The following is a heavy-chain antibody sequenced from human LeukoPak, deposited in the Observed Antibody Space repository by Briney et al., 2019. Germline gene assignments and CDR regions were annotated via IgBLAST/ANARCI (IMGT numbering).Heavy chain of an antibody. D-gene: IGHD2-15*01. CDR3: ASVVGVVVAAKFDY. V-gene: IGHV3-21*01. Sequence: PGGSLRLSCAASGFTFSSYSMNWVRQAPGKGLEWVSSISSSSYIYYADSVKGRFTISRDNAKNSLYLQMNSLRAEDTAVYYCASVVGVVVAAKFDYWGQGTLVTVSS. CDR2: ISSSSYI. CDR1: GFTFSSYS. J-gene: IGHJ4*02.